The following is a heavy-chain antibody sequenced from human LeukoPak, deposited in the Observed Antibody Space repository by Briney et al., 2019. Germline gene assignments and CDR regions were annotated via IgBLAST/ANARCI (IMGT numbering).Heavy chain of an antibody. Sequence: SETLSLTCTVSGCSFSSYYWSWIRQPPGKGLEWIGYIYYSGSTNYNPSLKSRVTISVDTSKNQFSLKLSSVTAADTAVYYCARVRVYYDSSGYPPYYFDYWGQGTLVTVSS. CDR2: IYYSGST. CDR3: ARVRVYYDSSGYPPYYFDY. CDR1: GCSFSSYY. D-gene: IGHD3-22*01. V-gene: IGHV4-59*01. J-gene: IGHJ4*02.